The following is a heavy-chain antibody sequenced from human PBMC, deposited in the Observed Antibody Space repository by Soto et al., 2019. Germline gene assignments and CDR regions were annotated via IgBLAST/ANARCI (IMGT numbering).Heavy chain of an antibody. V-gene: IGHV5-51*01. D-gene: IGHD3-10*01. Sequence: GESLKISCKGSGCRFTSYWIGWVRQMPGKGLEWMGIIYPGDSDTRYSPSFQGQVTISADKSISTAYLQWSSLKASDTAMYYCARHDPYGAYYYGMDVWGQGTTVTV. CDR3: ARHDPYGAYYYGMDV. CDR2: IYPGDSDT. J-gene: IGHJ6*02. CDR1: GCRFTSYW.